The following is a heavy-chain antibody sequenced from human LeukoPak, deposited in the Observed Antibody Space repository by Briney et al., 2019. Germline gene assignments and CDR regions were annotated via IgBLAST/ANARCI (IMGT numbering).Heavy chain of an antibody. J-gene: IGHJ4*02. CDR1: GYSFTGYY. CDR2: INPNSGGT. V-gene: IGHV1-2*02. Sequence: ASVTVSCMASGYSFTGYYMHWVRQAPGQGLEWMGWINPNSGGTNYAQKLQGRVTMTRDTSISTAYMELSRLRSDDTAVYYCARDRGPSGYFDYWGQGTLVTVSS. CDR3: ARDRGPSGYFDY. D-gene: IGHD3/OR15-3a*01.